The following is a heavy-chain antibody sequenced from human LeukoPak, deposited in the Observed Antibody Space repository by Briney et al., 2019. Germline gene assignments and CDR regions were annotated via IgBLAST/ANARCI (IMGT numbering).Heavy chain of an antibody. CDR3: ARDLAYCGGDCGPY. D-gene: IGHD2-21*02. V-gene: IGHV3-33*01. CDR1: GFTFSSYG. J-gene: IGHJ4*02. Sequence: GGSLRLSCAASGFTFSSYGTHWVRQAPGKGLEWVAVIWYDGSNKYYADSVKGRFTISRDNSKNTLYLQMNSLRAEDTAVYYCARDLAYCGGDCGPYWGQGTLVTVSS. CDR2: IWYDGSNK.